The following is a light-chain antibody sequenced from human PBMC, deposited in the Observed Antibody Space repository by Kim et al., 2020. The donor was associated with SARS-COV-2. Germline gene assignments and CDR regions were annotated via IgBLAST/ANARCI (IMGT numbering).Light chain of an antibody. J-gene: IGLJ2*01. Sequence: GQSITISCTGTSSDVGAYNDVSWYQQHPGNAPKLMIYDVSNRPSGVSNRFSGSKSGNTASLTISGLQAEDEADYYCSSYTSSSTLVFGGGTQLTVL. V-gene: IGLV2-14*04. CDR3: SSYTSSSTLV. CDR2: DVS. CDR1: SSDVGAYND.